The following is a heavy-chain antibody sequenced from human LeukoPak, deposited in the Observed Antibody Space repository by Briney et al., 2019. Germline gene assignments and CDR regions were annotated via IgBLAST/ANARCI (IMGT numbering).Heavy chain of an antibody. Sequence: GGSLRLSCAASGSTFSSNAMSWVRQAPGKGLEWVSAFSGSGGSTYYADSLKGRFTISRDNSKNTLYLQMNSLRAEDTAVYYCAKDSTFGGVIVMGLFDYWGQGALVTDSS. J-gene: IGHJ4*02. CDR1: GSTFSSNA. CDR2: FSGSGGST. V-gene: IGHV3-23*01. CDR3: AKDSTFGGVIVMGLFDY. D-gene: IGHD3-16*02.